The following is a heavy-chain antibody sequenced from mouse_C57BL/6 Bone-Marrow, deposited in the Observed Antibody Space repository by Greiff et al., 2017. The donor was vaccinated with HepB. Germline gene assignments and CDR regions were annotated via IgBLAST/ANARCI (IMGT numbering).Heavy chain of an antibody. CDR2: IYPGNSDT. Sequence: EVKLVESGTVLARPGASVKMSCKTSGYTFTSYWMHWVKQRPGQGLEWIGAIYPGNSDTSYNQKFKGKAKLTAVTSASTAYMELSSLTNEDSAVYYCTSYYPRFAYWGQGTLVTVSA. J-gene: IGHJ3*01. V-gene: IGHV1-5*01. CDR1: GYTFTSYW. CDR3: TSYYPRFAY. D-gene: IGHD2-1*01.